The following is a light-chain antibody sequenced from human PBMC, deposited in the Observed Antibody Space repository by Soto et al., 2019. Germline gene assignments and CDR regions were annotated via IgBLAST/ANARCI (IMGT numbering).Light chain of an antibody. V-gene: IGKV3-20*01. CDR3: QQYGSSPWT. CDR1: QSVSNSY. CDR2: GAS. Sequence: EMVLTQSPGTLSLSPGERATLSCRASQSVSNSYIAWYQRKPGQAPRLLIYGASSRATGIPDRFSGSGSGTDFTLTISRLEPEDFAVYYCQQYGSSPWTFGQGTKVEIK. J-gene: IGKJ1*01.